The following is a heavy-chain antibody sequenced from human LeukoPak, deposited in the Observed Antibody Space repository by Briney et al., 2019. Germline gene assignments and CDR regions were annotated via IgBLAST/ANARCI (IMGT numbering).Heavy chain of an antibody. J-gene: IGHJ4*02. V-gene: IGHV4-61*05. CDR3: ARAGINYIDY. Sequence: SETLSLTCTVSGGSISSSSYYWGWIRQPPGKGLEWIGYILYSGSTNYNPSLKGRVTISVDTSKNQFSLKLSSVTAADTAVYYCARAGINYIDYWGQGTLVTVSS. CDR2: ILYSGST. D-gene: IGHD3-3*02. CDR1: GGSISSSSYY.